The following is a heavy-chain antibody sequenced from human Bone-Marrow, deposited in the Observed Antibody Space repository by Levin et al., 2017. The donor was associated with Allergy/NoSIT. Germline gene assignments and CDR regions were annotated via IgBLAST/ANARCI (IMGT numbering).Heavy chain of an antibody. V-gene: IGHV3-7*01. CDR3: ARWGVTAGLDY. Sequence: GGSLRLSCTPSGFTFSNYWMGWVRQAPGKGLEWVANISPDGSETFHVDSVKGRFTISRDNAKNSVYLQMNSLRREDTALYYCARWGVTAGLDYWGQGALVTVSS. D-gene: IGHD2-21*02. J-gene: IGHJ4*02. CDR1: GFTFSNYW. CDR2: ISPDGSET.